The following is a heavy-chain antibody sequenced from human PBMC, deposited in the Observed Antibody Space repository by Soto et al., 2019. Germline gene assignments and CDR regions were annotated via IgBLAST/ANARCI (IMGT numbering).Heavy chain of an antibody. Sequence: GGSLRLSCAASGFTFSNYAMNWIRQAPGKGLEWLSSISANGRNAYYADSVKGRFTISRDRSKNTLYLQLDSLRVEDTAIYFCAKDLSRLGCLALRALFASWAQATLVPV. J-gene: IGHJ4*02. CDR2: ISANGRNA. CDR3: AKDLSRLGCLALRALFAS. V-gene: IGHV3-23*01. CDR1: GFTFSNYA. D-gene: IGHD3-16*01.